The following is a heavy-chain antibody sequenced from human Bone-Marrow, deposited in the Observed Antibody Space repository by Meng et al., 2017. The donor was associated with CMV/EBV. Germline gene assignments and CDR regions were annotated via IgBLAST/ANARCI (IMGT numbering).Heavy chain of an antibody. CDR3: AKLQGSKDY. Sequence: GGSLRLSCAASGFTFDDYAMHWVRQAPGKGLEWVSGISWNSGSIGYADSVKGRFTISRDNAKNSLYLQMNSLRAEDTALYFCAKLQGSKDYWGQGTVVTVSS. CDR2: ISWNSGSI. CDR1: GFTFDDYA. V-gene: IGHV3-9*01. J-gene: IGHJ4*02.